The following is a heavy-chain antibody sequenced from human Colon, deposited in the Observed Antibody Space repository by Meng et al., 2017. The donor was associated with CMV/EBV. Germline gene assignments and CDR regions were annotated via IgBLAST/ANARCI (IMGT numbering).Heavy chain of an antibody. CDR1: GFTFSSYA. Sequence: GGSLRLSCAASGFTFSSYAMHWVRQAPGKGLEWVAVISYDGSNRYYADSVKGRFTISGDKSKNTLFLQMNSLRAEDTAVYYCVRCSSTSCYRGNWFDPWGQGTLVTVSS. CDR2: ISYDGSNR. J-gene: IGHJ5*02. D-gene: IGHD2-2*01. CDR3: VRCSSTSCYRGNWFDP. V-gene: IGHV3-30-3*01.